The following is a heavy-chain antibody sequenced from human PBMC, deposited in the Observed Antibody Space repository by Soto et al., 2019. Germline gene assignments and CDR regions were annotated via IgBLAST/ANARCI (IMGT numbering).Heavy chain of an antibody. Sequence: ALTMSLNWSISSDAFKSPSRFWGWLRPAPGKVLEWRRSIPFTRRHYYTPSLNSRVTISADTPKNQFSLTLSSVAAADTAVYICAGQSFTIAAASFGRSNWFDPWAPGTLVTVS. CDR1: SDAFKSPSRF. D-gene: IGHD6-25*01. J-gene: IGHJ5*02. CDR3: AGQSFTIAAASFGRSNWFDP. CDR2: IPFTRRH. V-gene: IGHV4-39*01.